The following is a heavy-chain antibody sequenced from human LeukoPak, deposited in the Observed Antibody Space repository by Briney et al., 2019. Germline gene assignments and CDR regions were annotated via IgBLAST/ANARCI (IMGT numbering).Heavy chain of an antibody. CDR3: ARDSTPQYYYGSGKSNWFDP. D-gene: IGHD3-10*01. Sequence: ASVKVSCKASGYTFTSYGISWVRQAPGQGLEWMGWISAYNGNTNYAQKLQGRVTMTTDTSTSTAYMELRSLRSDDTAVYYCARDSTPQYYYGSGKSNWFDPWGQGTLVTVSP. CDR1: GYTFTSYG. V-gene: IGHV1-18*01. J-gene: IGHJ5*02. CDR2: ISAYNGNT.